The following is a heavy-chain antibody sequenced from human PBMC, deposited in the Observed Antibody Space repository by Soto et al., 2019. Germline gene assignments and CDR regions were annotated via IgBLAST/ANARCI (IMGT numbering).Heavy chain of an antibody. Sequence: AETLSLTCRVPCDSISTYYLSWIRQSAGKGLEWIGRTYITGDTNYNPSLKSRVTMSLDASKYQLSLHLSSVTAADTALYYCAREYTETVDGPTPFYFDFWGQGTPVTVSS. V-gene: IGHV4-4*07. CDR2: TYITGDT. D-gene: IGHD6-19*01. CDR3: AREYTETVDGPTPFYFDF. J-gene: IGHJ4*02. CDR1: CDSISTYY.